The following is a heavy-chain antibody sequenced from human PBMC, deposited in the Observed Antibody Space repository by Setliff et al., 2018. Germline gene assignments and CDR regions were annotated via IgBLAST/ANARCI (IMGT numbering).Heavy chain of an antibody. CDR3: ARVMVVTAIPFYYYYGMDV. J-gene: IGHJ6*02. CDR1: GYTFTSYG. Sequence: ASVKVSCKTSGYTFTSYGISWVRQAPGQGLEWMGWISAYNGNTNYAQKLQGRVTMTTDTSTSTAYMELSSLRSEDTAVYYCARVMVVTAIPFYYYYGMDVWGQGTTVTVSS. D-gene: IGHD2-21*02. CDR2: ISAYNGNT. V-gene: IGHV1-18*01.